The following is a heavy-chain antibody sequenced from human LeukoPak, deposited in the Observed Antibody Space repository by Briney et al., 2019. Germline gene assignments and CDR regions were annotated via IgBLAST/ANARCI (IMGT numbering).Heavy chain of an antibody. CDR2: FDPEDGET. Sequence: ASVKVSCKVSGYTLTELSMHWVRQAPGKGLEWMGGFDPEDGETIYAQKFQGRVTMTEDTSIDTAYMELSSLRSEDTAVYYCATAVLHRIAAAGDYYFDYWGQGTLVTVSS. CDR1: GYTLTELS. V-gene: IGHV1-24*01. J-gene: IGHJ4*02. D-gene: IGHD6-13*01. CDR3: ATAVLHRIAAAGDYYFDY.